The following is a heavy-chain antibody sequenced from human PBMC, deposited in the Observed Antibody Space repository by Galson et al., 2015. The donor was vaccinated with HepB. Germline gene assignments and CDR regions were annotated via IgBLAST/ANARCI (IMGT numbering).Heavy chain of an antibody. Sequence: SLRLSCAASGSTFSEYYMSWMRQAPGKGLEWVSYISHTTNPIHYADSVKGRCTTSRDNAKNSLLLQMNSLRPDDTATYYCARVGSPRSCRRANWFDPWGPGTRVTVAS. D-gene: IGHD6-19*01. CDR1: GSTFSEYY. J-gene: IGHJ5*02. CDR2: ISHTTNPI. CDR3: ARVGSPRSCRRANWFDP. V-gene: IGHV3-11*01.